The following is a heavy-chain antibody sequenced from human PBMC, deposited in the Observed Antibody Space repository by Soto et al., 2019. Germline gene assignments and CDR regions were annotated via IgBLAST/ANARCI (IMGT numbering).Heavy chain of an antibody. CDR1: GGSISSGGYY. J-gene: IGHJ6*02. CDR3: ARRKDGYNYINYYYGMDV. D-gene: IGHD5-12*01. Sequence: PSETLSLTCTVSGGSISSGGYYWSWIRQHPGKGLEWIGYIYYSGSTYYNPSLKSRVTISVDTSKNQFSLKLSSVTAADTAVYYCARRKDGYNYINYYYGMDVWGQGTTVTVSS. V-gene: IGHV4-31*03. CDR2: IYYSGST.